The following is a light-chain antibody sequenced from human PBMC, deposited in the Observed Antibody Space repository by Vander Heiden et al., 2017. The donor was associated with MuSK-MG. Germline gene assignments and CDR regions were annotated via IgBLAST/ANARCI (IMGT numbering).Light chain of an antibody. V-gene: IGLV3-25*03. CDR2: KDT. J-gene: IGLJ2*01. CDR1: ALANQY. CDR3: QSADSSASFL. Sequence: SYELTQAPSVSVSPGQPAKITCSGDALANQYAHWYQQKPGQAPVLVIYKDTERPSGIPERFSGSSSGTTVTLTISGVQAEDEGDYYCQSADSSASFLFGGGTQLTVL.